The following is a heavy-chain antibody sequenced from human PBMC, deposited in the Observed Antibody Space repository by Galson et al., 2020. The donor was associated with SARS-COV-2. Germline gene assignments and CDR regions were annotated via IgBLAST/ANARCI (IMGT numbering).Heavy chain of an antibody. CDR3: ARYGVLRRPPFDP. V-gene: IGHV4-39*01. CDR1: GGSISSSSYY. CDR2: IYYSGST. D-gene: IGHD4-17*01. Sequence: SETLSLTCTVSGGSISSSSYYWGWIRQPPGKGLEWIGSIYYSGSTYYNPSLKSRVTISVDTSKNQFSLKLSSVTAADTAVYYCARYGVLRRPPFDPWGQGTLVTVSS. J-gene: IGHJ5*02.